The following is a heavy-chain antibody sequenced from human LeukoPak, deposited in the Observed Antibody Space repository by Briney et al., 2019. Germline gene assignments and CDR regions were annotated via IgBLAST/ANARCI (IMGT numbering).Heavy chain of an antibody. CDR2: ISRDGTTA. CDR1: GFTFSSHP. J-gene: IGHJ5*02. V-gene: IGHV3-64*02. Sequence: PGGSLRLSCAASGFTFSSHPMHWVRQAPGKGLENIAGISRDGTTAYYADSVKGRFTISRDNSKNTLYLQMGSLRDEDVAVYDCARSHIAAPGLGNYFDPEAQGTLVTVSP. D-gene: IGHD6-13*01. CDR3: ARSHIAAPGLGNYFDP.